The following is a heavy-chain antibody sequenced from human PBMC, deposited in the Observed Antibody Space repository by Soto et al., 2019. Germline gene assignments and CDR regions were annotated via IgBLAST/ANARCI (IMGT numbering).Heavy chain of an antibody. D-gene: IGHD3-3*01. CDR3: ARGRRRIDFWGGYDLDFDY. J-gene: IGHJ4*02. CDR2: IGTAGDT. Sequence: EVQLVESGGGLVQPGGSLRLSCAASGFTFSSYDMHWVRQATGKGLEWVSAIGTAGDTYYPGSVKGRFTISRENAKNSLYLQMNSLRAEDTAVYYCARGRRRIDFWGGYDLDFDYWGQGTLVTVSS. V-gene: IGHV3-13*01. CDR1: GFTFSSYD.